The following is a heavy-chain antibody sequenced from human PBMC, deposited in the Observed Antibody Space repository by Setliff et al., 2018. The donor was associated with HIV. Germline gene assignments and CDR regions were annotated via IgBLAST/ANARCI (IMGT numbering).Heavy chain of an antibody. V-gene: IGHV4-4*07. D-gene: IGHD3-3*01. CDR1: GDSLNTYY. CDR3: ARGNNDLESFDY. Sequence: PSETLSLTCDVSGDSLNTYYWSWIRQSGGKGLEWIGRIYASGKTTFNPSLKSRVRMSVDTSKNQFSLKLPSVTASDTAVYYCARGNNDLESFDYWGQGALVTVS. J-gene: IGHJ4*02. CDR2: IYASGKT.